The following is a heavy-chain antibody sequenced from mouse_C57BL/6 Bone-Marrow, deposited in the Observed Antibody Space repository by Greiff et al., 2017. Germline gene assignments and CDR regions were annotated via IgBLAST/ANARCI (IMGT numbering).Heavy chain of an antibody. D-gene: IGHD2-3*01. Sequence: QVQLQQSGPELVRPGASVQISCKAPGYTFTSYWMQWVRQRPGQGLEWICEMFPGGGSTYYNEKFKGMATLTVDTSSSTAYMQLSRLSSEVSAVYFCAREDGYWGEGTTLTVSS. CDR1: GYTFTSYW. J-gene: IGHJ2*01. CDR2: MFPGGGST. CDR3: AREDGY. V-gene: IGHV1-56*01.